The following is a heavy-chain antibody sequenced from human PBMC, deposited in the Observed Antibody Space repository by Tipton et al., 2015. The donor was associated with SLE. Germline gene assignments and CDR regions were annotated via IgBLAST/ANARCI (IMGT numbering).Heavy chain of an antibody. CDR3: ARDKGGSSIDY. CDR2: IYYSGST. J-gene: IGHJ4*02. V-gene: IGHV4-39*07. D-gene: IGHD1-26*01. Sequence: TLSLTCTVSGGSISSYYWCWNRQPPGNGLEWIAIIYYSGSTYYNPSLKSPLTISIDTSKNHFSLQLSSVTAADTAMYYCARDKGGSSIDYWGQGTLVTVSS. CDR1: GGSISSYY.